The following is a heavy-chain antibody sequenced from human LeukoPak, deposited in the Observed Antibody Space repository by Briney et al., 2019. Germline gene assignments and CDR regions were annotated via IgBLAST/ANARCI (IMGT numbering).Heavy chain of an antibody. CDR2: INPKSGGT. V-gene: IGHV1-2*02. Sequence: ASVSVSCKASGYTFTGRYLHWVRQAPGQGLEYMGWINPKSGGTNYAQNFQGRVTVTRDTSINTAYMELSRLTSDDTAIYYCARVDDGSGYRHIDYWGQGTLVIVSS. J-gene: IGHJ4*02. CDR1: GYTFTGRY. CDR3: ARVDDGSGYRHIDY. D-gene: IGHD3-3*01.